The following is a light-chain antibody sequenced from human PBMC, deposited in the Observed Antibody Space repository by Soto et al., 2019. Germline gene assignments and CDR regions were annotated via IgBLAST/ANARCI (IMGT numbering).Light chain of an antibody. CDR2: DAS. V-gene: IGKV1-5*01. Sequence: DIQMTQSPSTVSASVGDAVTITCRASQSISTWLAWYQQKPGKAPNLLIYDASTLESGGQSGFGGSGSGTEFTLTISSLQPDDSATYYCQQYNSYPYTFGQGTKLEIK. CDR3: QQYNSYPYT. CDR1: QSISTW. J-gene: IGKJ2*01.